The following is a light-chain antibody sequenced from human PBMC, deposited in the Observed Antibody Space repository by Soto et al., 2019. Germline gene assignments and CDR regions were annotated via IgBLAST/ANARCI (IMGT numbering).Light chain of an antibody. Sequence: DIQMTQSPSSLSASVGDRVTITCRASQRVNNYLNWYQQKPGKAPNLLIYAASSLQSGVPSRFSCSGSGTDFTLTISSLQPEDFATYYCQQTYDTPTTFGQGTNLEIK. CDR3: QQTYDTPTT. CDR2: AAS. J-gene: IGKJ2*01. V-gene: IGKV1-39*01. CDR1: QRVNNY.